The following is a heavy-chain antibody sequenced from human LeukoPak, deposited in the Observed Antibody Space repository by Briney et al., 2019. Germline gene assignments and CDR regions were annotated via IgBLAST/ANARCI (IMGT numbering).Heavy chain of an antibody. Sequence: GGSLRLSCAASGLTFSSYWMHWVRQSPGKGLVWVSRINSDGSSTTYADSVKGRFTVSRDNAKNTLYLQMNSLRAEDTAVYYCAKGGTTVVDYWGQGTLVTVSS. CDR3: AKGGTTVVDY. D-gene: IGHD4-23*01. CDR2: INSDGSST. V-gene: IGHV3-74*01. CDR1: GLTFSSYW. J-gene: IGHJ4*02.